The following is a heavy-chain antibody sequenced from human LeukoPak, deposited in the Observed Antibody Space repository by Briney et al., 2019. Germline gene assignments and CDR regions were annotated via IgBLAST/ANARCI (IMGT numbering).Heavy chain of an antibody. Sequence: ASVKVSCKASGYTLSDYYIQWLRQAPGQGLEWVGWIRPNNGGTHYAQKFQGRVTMTKDTSINTAYMELNSLSAEDTAVYYCAKVETSGGANCYALDYWGQGTLVTVSS. D-gene: IGHD2-2*01. V-gene: IGHV1-2*02. CDR2: IRPNNGGT. J-gene: IGHJ4*02. CDR1: GYTLSDYY. CDR3: AKVETSGGANCYALDY.